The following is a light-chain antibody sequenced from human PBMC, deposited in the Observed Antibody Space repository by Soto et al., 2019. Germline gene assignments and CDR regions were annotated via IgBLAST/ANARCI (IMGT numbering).Light chain of an antibody. CDR1: SSDVGNYKY. V-gene: IGLV2-14*01. J-gene: IGLJ1*01. CDR2: EVS. Sequence: SVLTQPASVPGSPGQSITISCTGTSSDVGNYKYVSWYQQHPGKAPKLMIYEVSNRPSGVSNRFSGSKSGNTASLTISGLQAEDETDYYCFSYTSSGTYVFGTGTKVTVL. CDR3: FSYTSSGTYV.